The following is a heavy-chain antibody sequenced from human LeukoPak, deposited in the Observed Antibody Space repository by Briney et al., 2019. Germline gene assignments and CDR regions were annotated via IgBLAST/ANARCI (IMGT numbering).Heavy chain of an antibody. Sequence: PGGSLRLSCAASGFTFSSYWMHWVRQAPGKGLVWVSRINSDGSSTSYADSVKGRFTISRDNAKNTLYLQMNSLRAEDTAVYYCAKVLGFGELLPSGYWGQGTLVTVSS. CDR1: GFTFSSYW. J-gene: IGHJ4*02. D-gene: IGHD3-10*01. CDR3: AKVLGFGELLPSGY. V-gene: IGHV3-74*01. CDR2: INSDGSST.